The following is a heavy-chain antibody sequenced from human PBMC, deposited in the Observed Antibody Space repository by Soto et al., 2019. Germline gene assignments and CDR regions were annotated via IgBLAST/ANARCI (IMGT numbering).Heavy chain of an antibody. V-gene: IGHV3-74*01. CDR3: ARVSGGAFDY. CDR1: GFPFISNW. Sequence: EVQLVESGGGLVQPGGSLSLSWAAPGFPFISNWRTGFGKAPGKGLVWFSRINSDGSSTSYADSVKGRFTISRDNAKNTLYLQMNSLRAEDTAVYYCARVSGGAFDYWGQGTLVTVSS. D-gene: IGHD3-16*01. J-gene: IGHJ4*02. CDR2: INSDGSST.